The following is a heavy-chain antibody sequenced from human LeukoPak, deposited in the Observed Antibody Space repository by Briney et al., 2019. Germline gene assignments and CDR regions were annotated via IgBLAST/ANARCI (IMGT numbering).Heavy chain of an antibody. V-gene: IGHV1-8*01. J-gene: IGHJ6*02. Sequence: ASVKVSCKASGYTFTSHDINWVRQATGQGLEWMGWINPNSGNTGYAQKFQGRVTMTRNTSISTAYMELSSLRSEDTAVYYCARFAVLRFLEWLPVLRGMDVWGQGTTVTVSS. CDR2: INPNSGNT. CDR3: ARFAVLRFLEWLPVLRGMDV. D-gene: IGHD3-3*01. CDR1: GYTFTSHD.